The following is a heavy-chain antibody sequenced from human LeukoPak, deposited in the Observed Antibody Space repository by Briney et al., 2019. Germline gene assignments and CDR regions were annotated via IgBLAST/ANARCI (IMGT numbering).Heavy chain of an antibody. J-gene: IGHJ4*02. D-gene: IGHD3-16*01. CDR2: MNPNSGNT. CDR1: GYTFTSYD. Sequence: ASVKVSCKASGYTFTSYDIKWVRQATGKGLEWMGWMNPNSGNTGYAQKFQGRVTMTRNTSITTAYMELSSLRAEDTAVYYCAISPLGEFLTLFDYWGQGTLVTVSS. V-gene: IGHV1-8*01. CDR3: AISPLGEFLTLFDY.